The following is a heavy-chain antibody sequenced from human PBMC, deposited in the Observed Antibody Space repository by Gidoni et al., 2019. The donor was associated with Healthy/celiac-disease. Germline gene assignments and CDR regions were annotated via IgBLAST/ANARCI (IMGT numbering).Heavy chain of an antibody. Sequence: EVQLVESGGGLVQPGGSLRLSCAASGFTFSSYWMHWVRQAPGKGLVWVSRINSDGSSTSYADSVKGRFTISRDNAKNTLYLQMNSLRAEDTAVYYCASGSYYDFWSGYQQATDYWGQGTLVTVSS. CDR3: ASGSYYDFWSGYQQATDY. CDR1: GFTFSSYW. D-gene: IGHD3-3*01. V-gene: IGHV3-74*01. J-gene: IGHJ4*02. CDR2: INSDGSST.